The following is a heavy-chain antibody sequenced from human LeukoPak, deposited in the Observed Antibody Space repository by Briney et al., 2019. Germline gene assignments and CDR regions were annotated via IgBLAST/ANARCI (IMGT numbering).Heavy chain of an antibody. J-gene: IGHJ4*02. CDR1: GFTFSSSY. D-gene: IGHD4-23*01. CDR3: ARLYGGNSEGDF. V-gene: IGHV3-66*02. CDR2: IYPGGGT. Sequence: GGSLRLSCAASGFTFSSSYMSWVRQAPGKGLEWVSVIYPGGGTYHADSVKGRFTISRDNSKNTLFLQMDSLRAEDTAVYYCARLYGGNSEGDFWGQGTLVTVSS.